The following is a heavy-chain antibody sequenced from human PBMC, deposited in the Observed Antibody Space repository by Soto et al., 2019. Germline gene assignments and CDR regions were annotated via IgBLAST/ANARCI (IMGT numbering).Heavy chain of an antibody. D-gene: IGHD2-2*01. CDR2: ITPDGATT. J-gene: IGHJ4*02. Sequence: EVQVVESGGDVVQPGGPLRLSCVASGFTFSSSWVFWVRQAPEKGLVWISRITPDGATTSYADSVKDRFTISRDNAKNTVYLQMNSLRAEDTAVYYCARDLASSPGYWGQGTLVTVSS. V-gene: IGHV3-74*01. CDR1: GFTFSSSW. CDR3: ARDLASSPGY.